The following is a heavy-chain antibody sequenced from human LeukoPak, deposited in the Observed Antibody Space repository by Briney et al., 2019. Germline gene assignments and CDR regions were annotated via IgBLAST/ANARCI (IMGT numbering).Heavy chain of an antibody. V-gene: IGHV4-34*01. Sequence: SETLSLTCAVCGGSFSGYYWSWIRQPPGKGLEWIGEINHSGSTNYNPSLKSRVTISVDTSKNQFSLKLSSVTAADTAVYYCARGYSSSSWFDPWGQGTLVTVSS. CDR1: GGSFSGYY. D-gene: IGHD6-6*01. CDR2: INHSGST. J-gene: IGHJ5*02. CDR3: ARGYSSSSWFDP.